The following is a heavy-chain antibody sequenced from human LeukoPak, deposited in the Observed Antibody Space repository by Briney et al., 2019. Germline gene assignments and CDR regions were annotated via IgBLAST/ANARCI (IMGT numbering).Heavy chain of an antibody. J-gene: IGHJ5*02. Sequence: ASVKVSCKASGYPFTSYDINWVRQATGQGLDWVGWMNPNTANTAYAQKFQGRVTMTRDASISTAYMELSSLRSEDTAVYYCARGRVATPNWFDPWGQGTLVTVSS. CDR3: ARGRVATPNWFDP. V-gene: IGHV1-8*01. CDR1: GYPFTSYD. CDR2: MNPNTANT. D-gene: IGHD2-15*01.